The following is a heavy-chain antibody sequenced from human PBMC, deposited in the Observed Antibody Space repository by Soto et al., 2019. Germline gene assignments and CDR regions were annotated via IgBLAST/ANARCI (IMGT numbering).Heavy chain of an antibody. Sequence: QVQLVQSGAEVKTPGSSVKVSCKASGGTFSRYSINWVRQAPGQGLEWMGRLIPMFGTTDYAQRFQGRVTFSGDESTSTASMEVTNLTSEDTAVYYCARAVVLTFTRFYNMDVWGQGTTVTVSS. CDR1: GGTFSRYS. D-gene: IGHD3-9*01. CDR2: LIPMFGTT. CDR3: ARAVVLTFTRFYNMDV. V-gene: IGHV1-69*18. J-gene: IGHJ6*02.